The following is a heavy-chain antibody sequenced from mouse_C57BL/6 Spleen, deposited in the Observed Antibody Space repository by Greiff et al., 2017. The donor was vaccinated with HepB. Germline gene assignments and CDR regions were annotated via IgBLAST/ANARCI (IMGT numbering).Heavy chain of an antibody. V-gene: IGHV5-4*03. D-gene: IGHD2-2*01. CDR3: ARKGYYGYFDV. J-gene: IGHJ1*03. Sequence: DVMLVESGGGLVKPGGSLKLSCAASGFTFSSYAMSWVRQTPEKRLEWVATISDGGSYTYYPDNVKGRFTISRDNAKNNLYLQMSHLKSEDTAMYYCARKGYYGYFDVWGTGTTVTVSS. CDR1: GFTFSSYA. CDR2: ISDGGSYT.